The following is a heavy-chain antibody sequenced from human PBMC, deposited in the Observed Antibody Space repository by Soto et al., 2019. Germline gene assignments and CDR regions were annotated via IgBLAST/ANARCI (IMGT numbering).Heavy chain of an antibody. V-gene: IGHV4-39*07. D-gene: IGHD3-9*01. CDR3: ARSLSSYDILTGYYLWYFDY. J-gene: IGHJ4*02. CDR2: IYYSGST. Sequence: SEAPFPTCAFSCCFTHNGFLFLGRVPPQPRKGLGWIGYIYYSGSTYYNPSLKSRVTISVDTSKNQFSLKLSSVTAADTAVYYCARSLSSYDILTGYYLWYFDYWGQGTLVTVSS. CDR1: CCFTHNGFLF.